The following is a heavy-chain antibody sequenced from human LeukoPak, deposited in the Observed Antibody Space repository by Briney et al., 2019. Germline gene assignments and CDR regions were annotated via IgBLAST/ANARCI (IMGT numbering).Heavy chain of an antibody. CDR1: GLTFSSFS. V-gene: IGHV3-21*06. D-gene: IGHD3-22*01. CDR2: INTVAGDI. J-gene: IGHJ4*02. Sequence: GGSLRLSCAASGLTFSSFSFNWVRQGPGKGLEWGSSINTVAGDIYYAESVKGRVTISRENAKDSLYLQMNSLRAEDTSVYYCARLRRNSDKSGFYYYYDYWGQGTLVTVSS. CDR3: ARLRRNSDKSGFYYYYDY.